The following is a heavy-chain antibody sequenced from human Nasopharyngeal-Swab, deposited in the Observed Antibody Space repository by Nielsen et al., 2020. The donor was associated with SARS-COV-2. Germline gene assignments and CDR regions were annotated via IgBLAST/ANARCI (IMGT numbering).Heavy chain of an antibody. CDR1: GGTFSSYA. D-gene: IGHD3-10*01. Sequence: SVKVSCKASGGTFSSYAISWVRQAPGQGLEWMGGIIPIFGTANYAQKFQGRVTITADESTSTAYMELSSLRSEDTAVYYCARKRRGYYYYYGMDVWGQGTTVTVSS. CDR3: ARKRRGYYYYYGMDV. CDR2: IIPIFGTA. J-gene: IGHJ6*02. V-gene: IGHV1-69*13.